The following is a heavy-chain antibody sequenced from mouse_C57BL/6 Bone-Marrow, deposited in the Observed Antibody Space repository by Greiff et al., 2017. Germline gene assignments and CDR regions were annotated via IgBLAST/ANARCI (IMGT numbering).Heavy chain of an antibody. J-gene: IGHJ4*01. CDR1: GFTFSSYA. CDR2: ISDGGSYT. Sequence: EVKLVESGGGLVKPGGSLKLSCAASGFTFSSYAMSWVRQTPEKRLEWVATISDGGSYTYYPDNVKGRFTISRDNAKNNLYLQMSHLKSEDTAMYYCARDHHYYGYYYAMDYWGQGTSVTVSS. D-gene: IGHD1-2*01. V-gene: IGHV5-4*01. CDR3: ARDHHYYGYYYAMDY.